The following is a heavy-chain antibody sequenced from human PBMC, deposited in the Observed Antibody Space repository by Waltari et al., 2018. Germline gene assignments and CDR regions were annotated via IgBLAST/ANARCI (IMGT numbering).Heavy chain of an antibody. CDR1: GFRFSSYG. CDR3: ARGTHYSFEY. CDR2: KQVEALNK. J-gene: IGHJ4*02. Sequence: QVQLVESGGGVVQPGGSLRLSCAVSGFRFSSYGMHWVRQAPGKGLEWVAFKQVEALNKYYADSLKGRFTVSRDDSENALYLQMNSLRGDDTAVYYCARGTHYSFEYWGLGTLVTVSS. V-gene: IGHV3-30*02.